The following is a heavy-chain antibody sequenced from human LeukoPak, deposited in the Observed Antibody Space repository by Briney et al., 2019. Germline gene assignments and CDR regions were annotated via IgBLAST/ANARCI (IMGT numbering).Heavy chain of an antibody. D-gene: IGHD2/OR15-2a*01. J-gene: IGHJ6*03. CDR2: INHSGST. CDR3: ARRILYYYYMDV. Sequence: SETLSLTRALYGGSFSGYYWSWIRQPPGKGLEGIGEINHSGSTNYNPSLKSRVTISVDTSKNQFSLKLSSVTAADTAVYYCARRILYYYYMDVWGKGTTVTVSS. CDR1: GGSFSGYY. V-gene: IGHV4-34*01.